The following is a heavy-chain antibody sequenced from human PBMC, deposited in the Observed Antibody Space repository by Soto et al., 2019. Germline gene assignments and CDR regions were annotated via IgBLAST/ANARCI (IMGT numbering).Heavy chain of an antibody. CDR1: GYTFTSSY. V-gene: IGHV1-46*03. D-gene: IGHD3-16*01. CDR2: INPMGGST. CDR3: SRGLFTGDY. J-gene: IGHJ4*02. Sequence: GASVKVSCKASGYTFTSSYIHWVRQAPGQGLEWMAIINPMGGSTNYAQRFKGRVTLTMDTSASTVYMDLSSLRSDDTAVYYCSRGLFTGDYWGQGTLVTVSS.